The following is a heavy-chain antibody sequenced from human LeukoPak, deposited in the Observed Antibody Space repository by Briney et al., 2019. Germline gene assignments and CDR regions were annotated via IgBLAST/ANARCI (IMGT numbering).Heavy chain of an antibody. CDR3: VRDHDSSGRTDDAFDI. Sequence: ASVTVSCKASGYSFTGYYIHWVRQAPGQGLEWMGRINPNSGDTTYAQKFQGRASVIRDTSISTAYMELSSMTSDDTAVYYCVRDHDSSGRTDDAFDIWGQGTMVTVSS. D-gene: IGHD3-22*01. CDR2: INPNSGDT. J-gene: IGHJ3*02. CDR1: GYSFTGYY. V-gene: IGHV1-2*06.